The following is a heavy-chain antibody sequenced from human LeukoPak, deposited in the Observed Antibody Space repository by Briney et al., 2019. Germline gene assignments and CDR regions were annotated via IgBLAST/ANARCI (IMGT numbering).Heavy chain of an antibody. D-gene: IGHD3-16*01. CDR3: ARDYHYGQTDY. CDR1: GFTFSKHW. CDR2: LSQDGRNT. J-gene: IGHJ4*02. Sequence: GGSLRLSCAASGFTFSKHWMHWGRQAPNKGLVWVSSLSQDGRNTVYADSVRGRFTISRDNAKNTVHLQMDSLRTDDTAVYYCARDYHYGQTDYWGQGTLITVSS. V-gene: IGHV3-74*01.